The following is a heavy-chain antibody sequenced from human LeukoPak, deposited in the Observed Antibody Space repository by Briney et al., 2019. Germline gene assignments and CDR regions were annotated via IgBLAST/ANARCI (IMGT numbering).Heavy chain of an antibody. J-gene: IGHJ4*02. V-gene: IGHV3-9*01. CDR2: ISWNSGSI. CDR1: GFIFEDYA. Sequence: GGSLRLSCAASGFIFEDYAMHWVRQPPGKGLEWVSGISWNSGSIDYADSVKGRFTISRDNAKNSLYLQMNSLRVEDTAFYYCAKDNRRHYTSGPNPDSLHWGQGALVTVSS. D-gene: IGHD6-19*01. CDR3: AKDNRRHYTSGPNPDSLH.